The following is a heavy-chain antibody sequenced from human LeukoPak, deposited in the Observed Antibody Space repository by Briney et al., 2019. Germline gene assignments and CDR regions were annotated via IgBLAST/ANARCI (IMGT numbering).Heavy chain of an antibody. V-gene: IGHV4-4*07. CDR1: GVSISSYY. CDR3: ARGIVVVPAAIPIGWFDP. D-gene: IGHD2-2*02. J-gene: IGHJ5*02. Sequence: SETLSLTCTVSGVSISSYYWTWIRQPAGKGLEWVGRFETSGSTKYNPSLRSRVTISVDTSKNQFSLKLSSVTAADTAVYYCARGIVVVPAAIPIGWFDPWGQGTLVTVSS. CDR2: FETSGST.